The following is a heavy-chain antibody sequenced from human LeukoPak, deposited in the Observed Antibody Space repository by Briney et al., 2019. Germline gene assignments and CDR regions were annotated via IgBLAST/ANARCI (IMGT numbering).Heavy chain of an antibody. CDR1: GFTFRSYA. V-gene: IGHV3-23*01. J-gene: IGHJ4*02. CDR2: ISGRGGST. Sequence: GGSLRHSCAASGFTFRSYAMSGVRPAPGKGLEGVSAISGRGGSTYFADSVKGRFTIPRDKPKKTLYLQMSSRRAEDTAVYYCAKDSVRLQYRHYFDYGGQGTLVTVSA. D-gene: IGHD4-11*01. CDR3: AKDSVRLQYRHYFDY.